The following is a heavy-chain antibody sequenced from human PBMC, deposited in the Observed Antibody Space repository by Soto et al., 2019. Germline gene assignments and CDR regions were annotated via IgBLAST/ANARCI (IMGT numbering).Heavy chain of an antibody. J-gene: IGHJ5*02. Sequence: GSGPTLVNPTETLTLTCTVSGFSLSNARMGVSWIRQPPGKALEWLAHIFSNDEKSYSTSLKSRLTISKDTSKSQVVLTMTNMDPVDTATYYCARIITMVRGVAFDPWGQGTLVTVSS. CDR1: GFSLSNARMG. CDR3: ARIITMVRGVAFDP. D-gene: IGHD3-10*01. CDR2: IFSNDEK. V-gene: IGHV2-26*01.